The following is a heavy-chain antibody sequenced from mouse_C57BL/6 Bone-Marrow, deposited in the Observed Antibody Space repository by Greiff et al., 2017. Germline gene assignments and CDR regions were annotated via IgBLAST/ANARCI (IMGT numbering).Heavy chain of an antibody. D-gene: IGHD2-3*01. CDR3: AIDGYPYYFDY. V-gene: IGHV1-59*01. Sequence: QVHVKQPGAELVRPGTSVKLSCKASGYTFTSYWMHWVKQRPGQGLEWIGVIDPSDSYTNYNQKFKGKATLTVDTSSSKAYMQLSSLTSEDSAVYYCAIDGYPYYFDYWGQGTTLTVSS. CDR1: GYTFTSYW. J-gene: IGHJ2*01. CDR2: IDPSDSYT.